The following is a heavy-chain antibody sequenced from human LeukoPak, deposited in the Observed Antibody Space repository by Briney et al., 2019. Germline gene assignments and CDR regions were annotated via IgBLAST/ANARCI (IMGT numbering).Heavy chain of an antibody. CDR3: VKDVHSGYTDYDSAFDI. CDR1: GFTFSNXX. D-gene: IGHD5-12*01. CDR2: XXXNGGST. V-gene: IGHV3-64D*06. J-gene: IGHJ3*02. Sequence: GGSLRLSCSAXGFTFSNXXXXXXXXAXXXGXXXXXXXXXNGGSTYYADSVKGXXTISXDNSKNTVYLQLSGLRADDTAVYYCVKDVHSGYTDYDSAFDIWGQGTMVTVSS.